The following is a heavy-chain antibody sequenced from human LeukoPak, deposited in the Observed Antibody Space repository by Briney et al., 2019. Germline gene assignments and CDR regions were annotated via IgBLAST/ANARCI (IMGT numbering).Heavy chain of an antibody. Sequence: PGGSLRLSCAASGFSFDDYAMHWVRQAPGKGLEWVSGISWRSGNIGYADSVKGRFTISRDNAKNSLSLQMNSLRAEDTALHYCAKASGRYPSDAFDIWGQGTMVTVSS. D-gene: IGHD1-26*01. CDR1: GFSFDDYA. V-gene: IGHV3-9*01. J-gene: IGHJ3*02. CDR3: AKASGRYPSDAFDI. CDR2: ISWRSGNI.